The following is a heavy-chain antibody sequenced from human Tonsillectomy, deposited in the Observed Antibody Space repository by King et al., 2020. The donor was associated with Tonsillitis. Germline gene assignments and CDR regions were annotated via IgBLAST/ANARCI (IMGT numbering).Heavy chain of an antibody. CDR3: AKGGDCSSASCYKGGMDV. V-gene: IGHV3-23*04. CDR1: GFTFSGYA. CDR2: ISGSGGST. J-gene: IGHJ6*02. Sequence: EQLVQSGGGLVQPGGSLRLSCAASGFTFSGYAMSWVRQAPGKGLEWVSAISGSGGSTYYADSVKGRFTISRDNSKNTLYLQMNSLRAEDTAVYYCAKGGDCSSASCYKGGMDVWGQGTTVTVSS. D-gene: IGHD2-2*02.